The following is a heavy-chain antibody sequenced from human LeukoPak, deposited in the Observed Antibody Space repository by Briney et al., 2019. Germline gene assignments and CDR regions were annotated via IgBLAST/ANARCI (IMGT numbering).Heavy chain of an antibody. CDR1: GGSISDYY. V-gene: IGHV4-59*01. J-gene: IGHJ4*02. CDR2: IYYSGNT. CDR3: ARGPRLPHFDY. D-gene: IGHD5-18*01. Sequence: SETLSLTCTVSGGSISDYYWNWIRQPPGRGLEWIGYIYYSGNTKYNPSLKSRVTISLDTSKNQFSPKLNSVTTADTAVYYCARGPRLPHFDYWGQGTLVTVSS.